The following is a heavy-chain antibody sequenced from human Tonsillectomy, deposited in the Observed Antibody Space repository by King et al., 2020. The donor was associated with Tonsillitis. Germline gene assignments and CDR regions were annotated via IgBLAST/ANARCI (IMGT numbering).Heavy chain of an antibody. V-gene: IGHV5-51*03. CDR2: IYPGDSET. CDR1: EYSFTRYW. J-gene: IGHJ4*02. Sequence: VQLVESGAEVKKPGESLKISCKGSEYSFTRYWIGWVRQMPGKGLEWMGIIYPGDSETRYSPSFQGQVTMSADKSISTAYLQWSSLKASDSAMYYCARLVLGWYTFDYWGQGTLVTVSS. D-gene: IGHD2-15*01. CDR3: ARLVLGWYTFDY.